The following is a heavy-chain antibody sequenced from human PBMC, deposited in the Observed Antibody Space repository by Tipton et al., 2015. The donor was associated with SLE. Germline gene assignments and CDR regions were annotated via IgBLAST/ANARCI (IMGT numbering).Heavy chain of an antibody. CDR1: GFTFNRYW. D-gene: IGHD3-10*01. CDR3: ARIHYYGSGSRDY. Sequence: SLRLSCAASGFTFNRYWMHWVRQAPWKGLMWVSRIDSDGTITNYADTVKGRFTISRDNAKDTLYLQMNSLRAEDTAVYYCARIHYYGSGSRDYWGQGTLVTVSS. J-gene: IGHJ4*02. CDR2: IDSDGTIT. V-gene: IGHV3-74*01.